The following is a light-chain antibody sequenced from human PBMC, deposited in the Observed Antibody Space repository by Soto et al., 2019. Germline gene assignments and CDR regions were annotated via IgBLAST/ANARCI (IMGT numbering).Light chain of an antibody. CDR2: GVS. V-gene: IGLV2-14*03. Sequence: QSALTQPASVSGSPGQSITISCTGSSSDVGAYNRVSWYQQHPGKAPKPIIYGVSNRPSGISDRFSGSKSGSTASLTISALQPEDEADYYCNSYTTTATYVFGTGTKLTVL. CDR1: SSDVGAYNR. CDR3: NSYTTTATYV. J-gene: IGLJ1*01.